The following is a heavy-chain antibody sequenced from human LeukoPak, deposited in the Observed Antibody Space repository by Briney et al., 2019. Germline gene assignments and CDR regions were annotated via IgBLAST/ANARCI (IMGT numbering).Heavy chain of an antibody. J-gene: IGHJ4*02. D-gene: IGHD2-2*01. CDR1: GYTFTSYG. Sequence: ASVKVSCKASGYTFTSYGISWVRQAPGQGLEWMGGIIPIFGTANYAQKLQGRVTITTDESTSTAYMELSSLRSEDTAVYYCAYGPAAMIGTFDYWGQGTLVTVSS. V-gene: IGHV1-69*05. CDR3: AYGPAAMIGTFDY. CDR2: IIPIFGTA.